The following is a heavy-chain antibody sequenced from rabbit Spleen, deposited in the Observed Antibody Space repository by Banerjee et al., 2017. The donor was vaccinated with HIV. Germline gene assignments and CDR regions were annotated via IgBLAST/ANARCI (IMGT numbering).Heavy chain of an antibody. V-gene: IGHV1S45*01. CDR1: GFSFSSGYD. Sequence: QEQLEESGGGLVQPEGSLTLICTASGFSFSSGYDMSWVRQAPGKGLEWIGFIYTGNGKNYYASWAKGRFTISTTSSTTVTLQMTSLTAADTATYFCARDLAGAIGWNFYLWGPGTLVTVS. J-gene: IGHJ6*01. CDR2: IYTGNGKN. D-gene: IGHD4-1*01. CDR3: ARDLAGAIGWNFYL.